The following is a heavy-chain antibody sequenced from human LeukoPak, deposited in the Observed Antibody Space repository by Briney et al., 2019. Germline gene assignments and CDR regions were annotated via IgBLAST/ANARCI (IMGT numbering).Heavy chain of an antibody. CDR3: ARDRGIAAAGDAFGI. CDR2: ISYDGSNK. CDR1: GFTFSSYA. J-gene: IGHJ3*02. Sequence: PGGSLGLSCAASGFTFSSYAMHWVRQAPGKGVEGVAGISYDGSNKYYADSVKGRFTISRDNSKNTLYLQMNSLRAEDTAVYYCARDRGIAAAGDAFGIWGQGTMVTVSS. V-gene: IGHV3-30*04. D-gene: IGHD6-13*01.